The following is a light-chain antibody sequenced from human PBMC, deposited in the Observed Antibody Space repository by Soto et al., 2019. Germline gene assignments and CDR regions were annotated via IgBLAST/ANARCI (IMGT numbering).Light chain of an antibody. CDR2: AVS. CDR1: QSVSSGF. Sequence: EIVLTQSPVTLSLSQRERATLSCTASQSVSSGFLAWFQQKPGQAPRLLIYAVSTRATGIPARFSGSGYGTEFNLTISSLQSEDFGVYYCQQYNSWPQTFGQGTKVDIK. V-gene: IGKV3-15*01. J-gene: IGKJ1*01. CDR3: QQYNSWPQT.